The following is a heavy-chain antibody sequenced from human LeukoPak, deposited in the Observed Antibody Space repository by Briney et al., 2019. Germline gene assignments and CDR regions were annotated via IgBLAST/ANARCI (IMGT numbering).Heavy chain of an antibody. Sequence: ASVKVSYKASGYTFTSYYMHWVRQAPGQGLEWMGIINPSGGSTSYAQKFQGRVTMTRDMSTSTVYMELSSLRSEDTAVYYCARVLKRDSSGYFSFLFGYWGQGTLVTVSS. CDR2: INPSGGST. CDR3: ARVLKRDSSGYFSFLFGY. J-gene: IGHJ4*02. V-gene: IGHV1-46*01. CDR1: GYTFTSYY. D-gene: IGHD3-22*01.